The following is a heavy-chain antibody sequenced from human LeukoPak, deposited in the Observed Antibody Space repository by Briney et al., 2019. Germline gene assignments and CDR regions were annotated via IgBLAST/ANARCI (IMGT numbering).Heavy chain of an antibody. CDR3: ARDHPLWFGELLGNWFDP. J-gene: IGHJ5*02. Sequence: GASVKVSCKASGYTFTGYYMHWVRQAPGQGLEWMGWINPNSGGTNYAQKFQGRVTMTRDTSISTAYMELSRLRSDDTAVYYCARDHPLWFGELLGNWFDPWGQGTLVTVSS. CDR2: INPNSGGT. D-gene: IGHD3-10*01. V-gene: IGHV1-2*02. CDR1: GYTFTGYY.